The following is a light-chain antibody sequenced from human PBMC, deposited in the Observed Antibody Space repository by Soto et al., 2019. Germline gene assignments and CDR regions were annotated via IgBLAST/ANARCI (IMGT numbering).Light chain of an antibody. CDR1: QSVFYSSNSKNY. J-gene: IGKJ4*01. CDR2: WAS. CDR3: QQYFSSPPT. Sequence: DIVMTQSPDSLAVSLGERATINCKSSQSVFYSSNSKNYLAWYQQKPGQPPKLLIYWASARESGVPDRFSGSGSGTDFTLTISSLQAEDEAVYFCQQYFSSPPTFGGGTKVEIK. V-gene: IGKV4-1*01.